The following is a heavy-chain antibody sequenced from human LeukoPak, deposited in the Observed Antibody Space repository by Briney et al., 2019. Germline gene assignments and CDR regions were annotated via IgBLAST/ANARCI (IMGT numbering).Heavy chain of an antibody. Sequence: SETLSLTCAVSGGSISSGGYSWSWIRQPPGKGLEWIGYIYHSGSTYYNPSLKSRVTISVDTSKNQFSLKLSSVTAADTAVYYCARQEVEPAAMKAFDYWGQGTLVTVSS. D-gene: IGHD2-2*01. CDR3: ARQEVEPAAMKAFDY. V-gene: IGHV4-30-2*03. J-gene: IGHJ4*02. CDR2: IYHSGST. CDR1: GGSISSGGYS.